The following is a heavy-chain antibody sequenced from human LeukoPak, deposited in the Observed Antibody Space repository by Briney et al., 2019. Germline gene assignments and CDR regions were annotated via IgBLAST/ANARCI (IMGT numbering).Heavy chain of an antibody. Sequence: ASVKVSCKASGYTFNHYDVNWVRQAPGQGLEWMGWMNPKSGTRVYAQKFQGRVTMTSDSYINTAYMEPTSLTSGDTAVYYCAKGLRSDFWGQGTLAIVSS. V-gene: IGHV1-8*01. CDR3: AKGLRSDF. J-gene: IGHJ4*02. CDR2: MNPKSGTR. CDR1: GYTFNHYD. D-gene: IGHD3-16*02.